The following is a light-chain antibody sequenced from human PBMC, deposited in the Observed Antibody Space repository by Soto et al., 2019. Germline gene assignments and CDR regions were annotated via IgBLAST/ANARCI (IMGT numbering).Light chain of an antibody. CDR1: SSDVGGFEY. Sequence: QSMLSQPASVSGSPGQSITISCTGTSSDVGGFEYVSWYQHQPGKAPKLIIYDVTKRPSGVSNRFSGSKSGSTASLTISGIQAEDEGDYYCGSITRSSTSVFGTGTKVTVL. J-gene: IGLJ1*01. V-gene: IGLV2-14*01. CDR2: DVT. CDR3: GSITRSSTSV.